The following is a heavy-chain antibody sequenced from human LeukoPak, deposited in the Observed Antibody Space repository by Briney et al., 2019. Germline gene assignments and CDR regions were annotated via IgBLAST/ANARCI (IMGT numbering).Heavy chain of an antibody. J-gene: IGHJ4*02. D-gene: IGHD3-10*01. CDR1: GGSFSGYY. V-gene: IGHV4-34*01. CDR2: INHSGST. CDR3: ARPGLLWFGDRYYFDY. Sequence: SETLSLTCAVYGGSFSGYYWSWIRQPPGKGLEWIGEINHSGSTNYNPSLKSRVTISVDTSKNQFSLKLSSVTAADTAVYSCARPGLLWFGDRYYFDYWGQGTLVTVSS.